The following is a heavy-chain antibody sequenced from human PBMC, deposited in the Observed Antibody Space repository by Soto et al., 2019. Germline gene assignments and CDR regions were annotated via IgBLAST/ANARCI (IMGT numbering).Heavy chain of an antibody. J-gene: IGHJ6*02. CDR1: GGTFSSYA. CDR2: IIPIFGTA. CDR3: ARYRGRNGSGSYYYYGMDV. D-gene: IGHD3-10*01. Sequence: SVKVSCKASGGTFSSYAISWVRQAPGQGLEWMGGIIPIFGTANYAQKFQGRVTITADESTSTAYMELSSLRSEDTAVYYCARYRGRNGSGSYYYYGMDVWGQGTTVTVSS. V-gene: IGHV1-69*13.